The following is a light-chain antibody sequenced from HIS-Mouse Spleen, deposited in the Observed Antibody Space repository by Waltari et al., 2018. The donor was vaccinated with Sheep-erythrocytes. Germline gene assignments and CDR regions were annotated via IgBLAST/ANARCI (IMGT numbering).Light chain of an antibody. CDR1: KLGDNY. V-gene: IGLV3-1*01. CDR3: QAWDSSTVV. CDR2: QDS. Sequence: SYELTQPPSVSVSPGQTASITCSGDKLGDNYACWYHQKPGQSPVLVIYQDSKRPSGLPGRFSGSNSGNTATLTISGTQAMDEADYYCQAWDSSTVVFGGGTKLTVL. J-gene: IGLJ2*01.